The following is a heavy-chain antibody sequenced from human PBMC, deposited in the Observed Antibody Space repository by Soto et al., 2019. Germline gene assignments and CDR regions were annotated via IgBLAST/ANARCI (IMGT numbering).Heavy chain of an antibody. J-gene: IGHJ4*02. D-gene: IGHD3-3*01. CDR3: ARGGVSTRTFDY. V-gene: IGHV5-51*01. CDR2: IYPSDSDT. CDR1: GYNFAGYW. Sequence: PGESLKISCKGSGYNFAGYWIAWVRQMPGKGLGLMGIIYPSDSDTRYRPSFQGQVTISADKSISSAYLQWSSLRASDTAMHYCARGGVSTRTFDYWGQGTPVTVSS.